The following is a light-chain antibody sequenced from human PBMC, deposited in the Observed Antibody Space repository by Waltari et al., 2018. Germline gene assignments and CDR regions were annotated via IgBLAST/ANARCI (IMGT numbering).Light chain of an antibody. CDR2: GAS. J-gene: IGKJ3*01. CDR3: QQYGSSPFT. V-gene: IGKV3-20*01. CDR1: ESISSIH. Sequence: EIVLTQTPGTLSLSPGERALLSCRTSESISSIHLAWYQQKPGQVPRVLIYGASSRATGIPDRFSGSGSGTDFTLTISRLEPEDFGVYYCQQYGSSPFTFGPGTTVDIK.